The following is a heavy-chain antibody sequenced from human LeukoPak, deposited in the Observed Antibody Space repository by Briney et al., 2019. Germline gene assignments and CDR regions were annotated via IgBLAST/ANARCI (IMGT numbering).Heavy chain of an antibody. Sequence: GGSLRLSCVASWFAVSSYYMSWVRQAPGKGLEWVSIIYSGGTTYYADSVKGRFTISRDNSKNTLYLQMNSLRAEDTAVYYCARDPSLYYFDYWGQGTLVTVSS. CDR3: ARDPSLYYFDY. CDR2: IYSGGTT. J-gene: IGHJ4*02. CDR1: WFAVSSYY. D-gene: IGHD2-8*01. V-gene: IGHV3-53*01.